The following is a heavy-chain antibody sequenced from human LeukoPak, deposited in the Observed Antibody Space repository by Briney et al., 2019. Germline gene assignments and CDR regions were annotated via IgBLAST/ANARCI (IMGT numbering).Heavy chain of an antibody. CDR2: FDPEDGET. CDR1: EYTLTELS. Sequence: ASVKVSCKVSEYTLTELSMHWVRQAPGKGLEWMGGFDPEDGETIYAQKFQGRVTMTEDTSTDTAYMGLSSLRSEDTAVYYCATDNPAMVRGVICYYYGMDVWGQGTTVTVSS. CDR3: ATDNPAMVRGVICYYYGMDV. V-gene: IGHV1-24*01. J-gene: IGHJ6*02. D-gene: IGHD3-10*01.